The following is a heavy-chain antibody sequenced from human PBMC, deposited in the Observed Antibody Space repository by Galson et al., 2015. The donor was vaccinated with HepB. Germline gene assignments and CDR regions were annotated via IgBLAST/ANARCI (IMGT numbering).Heavy chain of an antibody. CDR2: IDWDDDN. CDR3: ARTHYSESRGYYPDF. D-gene: IGHD3-22*01. CDR1: GFSLSTSGMC. V-gene: IGHV2-70*01. J-gene: IGHJ4*02. Sequence: PALVKPTQPLTLTCTFSGFSLSTSGMCVSWIRQSPGKALEWLALIDWDDDNFYTTSLKTRLTISKDTSKNQVVLTMTNMDPVDTATYYCARTHYSESRGYYPDFWGQGTLVTVSS.